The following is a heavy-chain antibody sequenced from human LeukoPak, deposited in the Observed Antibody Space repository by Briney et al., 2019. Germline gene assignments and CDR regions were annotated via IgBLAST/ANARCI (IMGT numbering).Heavy chain of an antibody. CDR3: AREGYCSAGACRPY. D-gene: IGHD2-15*01. J-gene: IGHJ4*02. V-gene: IGHV4-61*02. CDR1: GGSINSGDYY. CDR2: IYTSGST. Sequence: PSETLSLTCTVSGGSINSGDYYWSWIRQPAGKGLEWIGRIYTSGSTNYNPSLKSRVTISADTAKNQVSLKVTSVTAADTAVYYCAREGYCSAGACRPYWGQGTLVTVSS.